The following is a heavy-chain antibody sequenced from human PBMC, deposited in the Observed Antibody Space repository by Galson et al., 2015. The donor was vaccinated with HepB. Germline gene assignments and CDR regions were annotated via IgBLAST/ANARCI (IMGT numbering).Heavy chain of an antibody. CDR1: GFTFSSYA. CDR3: ARDSSGLDY. D-gene: IGHD6-19*01. Sequence: SLRLSCAASGFTFSSYAMHWVRQAPGKGLEWVAVISYDGSNKYYADSVKGRFTISRDNSKNTLYLQMNSLRAEDTAVYYCARDSSGLDYWGQGTLVTVPS. J-gene: IGHJ4*02. V-gene: IGHV3-30-3*01. CDR2: ISYDGSNK.